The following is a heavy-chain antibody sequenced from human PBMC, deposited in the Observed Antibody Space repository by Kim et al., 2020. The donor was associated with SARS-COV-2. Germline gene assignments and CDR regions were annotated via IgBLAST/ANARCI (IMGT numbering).Heavy chain of an antibody. J-gene: IGHJ4*02. CDR1: GFTFSSYG. CDR3: ARDTGHYYDSSGFDY. D-gene: IGHD3-22*01. Sequence: GGSLRLSCAASGFTFSSYGMHWVRQAPGKGLEWVAVIWYDGSNKYYADSVKGRFTISRDNSKNTLNLQMNSLRAEDTAVYYCARDTGHYYDSSGFDYWGQGTLVTVSS. CDR2: IWYDGSNK. V-gene: IGHV3-33*01.